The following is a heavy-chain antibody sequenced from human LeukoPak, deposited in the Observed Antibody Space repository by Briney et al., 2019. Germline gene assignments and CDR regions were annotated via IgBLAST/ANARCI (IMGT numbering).Heavy chain of an antibody. J-gene: IGHJ3*02. Sequence: PSETLSLTCTVSRGSISTYYWNWIRQPPGKGLEWIGYIYYTGTTDYNPSLKSRVTMSVDASKNQFSLKLTSVTTADTAVYYRAREGHYYASGSGAFDIWGQGTAITVSS. CDR2: IYYTGTT. D-gene: IGHD3-10*01. V-gene: IGHV4-59*01. CDR3: AREGHYYASGSGAFDI. CDR1: RGSISTYY.